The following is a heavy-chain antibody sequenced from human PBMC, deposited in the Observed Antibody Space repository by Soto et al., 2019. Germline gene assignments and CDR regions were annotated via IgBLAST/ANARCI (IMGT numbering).Heavy chain of an antibody. CDR3: VREDDGGDRDYYGLDV. V-gene: IGHV4-59*04. CDR1: GGSISSYY. Sequence: SETLSLTCTVSGGSISSYYWSWIRQPPGKGLEWIGYIHYTGSISYNPSLQSRITMSVDMSKNLFSLNLSSVTAADTAVYFCVREDDGGDRDYYGLDVWGQGTMVTVSS. J-gene: IGHJ6*02. D-gene: IGHD2-21*02. CDR2: IHYTGSI.